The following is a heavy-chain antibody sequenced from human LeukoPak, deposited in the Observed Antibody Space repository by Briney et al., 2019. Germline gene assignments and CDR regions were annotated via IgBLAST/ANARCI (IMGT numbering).Heavy chain of an antibody. V-gene: IGHV3-30-3*01. CDR1: GFTFRSYA. J-gene: IGHJ3*02. D-gene: IGHD3-22*01. CDR3: ARCSASYHYERIIGGAFDI. Sequence: GGSLRLSCAASGFTFRSYAMSWVRQAPGEGLEWVAVISVDVGNTYYADSVKGRFTISRDNSKNTPYLQMNSLRAEDTAVYYGARCSASYHYERIIGGAFDIWGEGTMDPV. CDR2: ISVDVGNT.